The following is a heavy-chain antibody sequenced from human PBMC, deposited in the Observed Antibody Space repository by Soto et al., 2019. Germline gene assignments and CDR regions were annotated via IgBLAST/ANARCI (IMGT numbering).Heavy chain of an antibody. CDR1: GGSISSGDYY. Sequence: PSETLSLTCTVSGGSISSGDYYWSWIRQPPGKGLEWIGYIYYSGSTYYNPSLKSRVTISVDTSKNQFSLKLSSVTAADTAVYYCAREIVVVPAAIYYYYGMDVWGQGTTVTVSS. CDR3: AREIVVVPAAIYYYYGMDV. J-gene: IGHJ6*02. D-gene: IGHD2-2*01. CDR2: IYYSGST. V-gene: IGHV4-30-4*01.